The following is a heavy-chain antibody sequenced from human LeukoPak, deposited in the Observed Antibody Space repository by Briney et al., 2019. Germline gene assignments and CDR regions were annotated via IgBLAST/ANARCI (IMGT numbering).Heavy chain of an antibody. CDR3: AKASLGSCSGARCYPFDY. J-gene: IGHJ4*02. V-gene: IGHV3-23*01. CDR1: GFTFSTYA. D-gene: IGHD2-15*01. CDR2: ITGSGGST. Sequence: RGSLRLSCAASGFTFSTYAINWVRQAPGKGLEWVSAITGSGGSTYIADSVKGRLTISRDNSKNTLYLQMNSLRAEDTAVYYCAKASLGSCSGARCYPFDYWGKGTLVTVPS.